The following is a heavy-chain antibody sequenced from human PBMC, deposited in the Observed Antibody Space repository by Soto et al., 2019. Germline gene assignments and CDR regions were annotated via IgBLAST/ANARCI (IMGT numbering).Heavy chain of an antibody. CDR1: GFTFSSYW. Sequence: EVQLVESGGGLVQPGGSLSLSCAASGFTFSSYWMSWVRQAPGKGLEWVAHIKQDGSEKYYVDSVKGRFTISRDNAKNSQSLQMHSLRAEDTAVDSSACVRGSRLGEENWFDSWGQGTLVTVSS. CDR3: ACVRGSRLGEENWFDS. D-gene: IGHD3-10*01. J-gene: IGHJ5*01. CDR2: IKQDGSEK. V-gene: IGHV3-7*03.